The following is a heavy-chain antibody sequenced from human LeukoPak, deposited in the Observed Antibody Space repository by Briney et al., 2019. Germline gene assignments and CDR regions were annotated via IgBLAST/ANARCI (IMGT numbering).Heavy chain of an antibody. CDR2: ISSTGGTI. D-gene: IGHD6-13*01. J-gene: IGHJ6*02. CDR1: GFTFSSNS. Sequence: GGSLRLSCAASGFTFSSNSMNWVRQAPGRGLEWVSYISSTGGTIYYADSMKGRFTISRDNAKNSLYLQMNSLRAEDTAVYYCARFRRIAAASGPYYYYGMDVWGQGTTVTVSS. CDR3: ARFRRIAAASGPYYYYGMDV. V-gene: IGHV3-48*04.